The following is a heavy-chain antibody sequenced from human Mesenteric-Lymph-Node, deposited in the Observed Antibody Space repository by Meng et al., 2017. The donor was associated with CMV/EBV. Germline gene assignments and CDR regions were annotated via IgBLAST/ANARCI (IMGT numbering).Heavy chain of an antibody. J-gene: IGHJ4*02. CDR2: MNPKSGDI. CDR3: ARIYPSKSHYDY. V-gene: IGHV1-8*01. CDR1: GYTFTSFD. D-gene: IGHD5/OR15-5a*01. Sequence: ASVKVSCKASGYTFTSFDINWVRQAPGQGLEWMGWMNPKSGDIGYGERFQGRLTMTRDISKATFYMEMSGLRSEDTAVYYCARIYPSKSHYDYWGQGTLVTVSS.